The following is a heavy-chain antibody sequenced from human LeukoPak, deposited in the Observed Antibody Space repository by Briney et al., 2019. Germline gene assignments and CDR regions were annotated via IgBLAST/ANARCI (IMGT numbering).Heavy chain of an antibody. CDR2: INQDGSEK. CDR1: GFTLSSYW. D-gene: IGHD2-2*01. CDR3: ARNRVVVPAAP. J-gene: IGHJ5*02. Sequence: GGSLRLSCAASGFTLSSYWMSWVRQAPGKGLEWVANINQDGSEKYYVDSVKGRFTISRDNAKNSLYLQMNSLRGEDTAAYYCARNRVVVPAAPWGRGTLVTVSS. V-gene: IGHV3-7*04.